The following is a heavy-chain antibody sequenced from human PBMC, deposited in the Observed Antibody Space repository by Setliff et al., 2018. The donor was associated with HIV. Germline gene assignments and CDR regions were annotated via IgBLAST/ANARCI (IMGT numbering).Heavy chain of an antibody. CDR2: IYPGDSDT. J-gene: IGHJ4*02. CDR3: ATSPLGYCSGGSCSHYFDY. Sequence: GESLKISCKGSGYSFTTYWIGWVRQMPGKGLEWMGIIYPGDSDTRYSPSYQGQVTISADKSISTAYLQWSSLKASDTAMYYCATSPLGYCSGGSCSHYFDYWGPGTLVTVSS. CDR1: GYSFTTYW. V-gene: IGHV5-51*01. D-gene: IGHD2-15*01.